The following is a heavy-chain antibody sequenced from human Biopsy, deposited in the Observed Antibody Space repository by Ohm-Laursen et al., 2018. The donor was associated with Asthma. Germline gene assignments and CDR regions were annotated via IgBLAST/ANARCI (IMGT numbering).Heavy chain of an antibody. D-gene: IGHD3-9*01. CDR1: GYTFINYA. V-gene: IGHV1-3*01. CDR2: INAGNGNT. J-gene: IGHJ3*02. CDR3: ARTYYDFLTEQVNDAFAI. Sequence: ASVKVSCKASGYTFINYAIHWVRQAPGQRLEWMGWINAGNGNTKYSQKFQGRVTITRDTSASTAYMELSSLRSEDTAVYYCARTYYDFLTEQVNDAFAIWGQGTVVTVSS.